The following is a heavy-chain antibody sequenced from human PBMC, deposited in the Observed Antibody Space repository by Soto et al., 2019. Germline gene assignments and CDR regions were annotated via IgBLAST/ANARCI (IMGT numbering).Heavy chain of an antibody. Sequence: QVQLVQSGAEVKTPGSSVKVSCTTSGGIISSFAINWVRQAPGQGLEWMGGIIPSDGTTKYAGNFQGRVTITADASTSTAYMDLSSLRPEDTAVYYCARSFTKSRRGGVAFDYWSQGTLLTVSP. CDR1: GGIISSFA. CDR2: IIPSDGTT. V-gene: IGHV1-69*01. D-gene: IGHD3-3*01. J-gene: IGHJ4*02. CDR3: ARSFTKSRRGGVAFDY.